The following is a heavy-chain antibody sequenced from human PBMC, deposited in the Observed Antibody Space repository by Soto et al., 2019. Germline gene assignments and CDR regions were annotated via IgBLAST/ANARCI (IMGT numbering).Heavy chain of an antibody. D-gene: IGHD3-9*01. Sequence: SLKVSCKASGGTFSSYAISWVRQAPGQGLEWMGGIIPIFGTANYAQKFQGRVTITADKSTSTAYMELSSLRSEDTAVYYCARELPPRYAYNWFDTWGQGTLVTV. V-gene: IGHV1-69*06. J-gene: IGHJ5*02. CDR3: ARELPPRYAYNWFDT. CDR2: IIPIFGTA. CDR1: GGTFSSYA.